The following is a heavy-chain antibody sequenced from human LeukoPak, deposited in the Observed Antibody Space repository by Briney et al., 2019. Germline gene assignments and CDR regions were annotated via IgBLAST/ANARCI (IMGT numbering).Heavy chain of an antibody. J-gene: IGHJ4*02. CDR1: GYSISTGYF. Sequence: SETPSLTCTVSGYSISTGYFWAWIRQPPGKGLEWIGSISHGAGTYYSPSLKSRVTMSVDTSKNQFSVNLNSVTAADTAVYYCARDHDVWVAPYFDYWGQGNLVSVSS. D-gene: IGHD5-12*01. CDR2: ISHGAGT. CDR3: ARDHDVWVAPYFDY. V-gene: IGHV4-38-2*02.